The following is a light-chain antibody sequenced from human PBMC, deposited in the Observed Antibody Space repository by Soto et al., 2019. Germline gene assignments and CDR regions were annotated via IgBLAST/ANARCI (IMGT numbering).Light chain of an antibody. CDR1: SSDVGGYNY. V-gene: IGLV2-14*01. J-gene: IGLJ1*01. CDR2: DVS. CDR3: SSYTSSSTVYV. Sequence: QSALTQPASVSGSPGRSITISCTGTSSDVGGYNYASWYQQHPGKVPKLMIYDVSNRPSGVSSSFSGSKSGNTASLTISGLQAEDEADYYCSSYTSSSTVYVFGTGTKVTVL.